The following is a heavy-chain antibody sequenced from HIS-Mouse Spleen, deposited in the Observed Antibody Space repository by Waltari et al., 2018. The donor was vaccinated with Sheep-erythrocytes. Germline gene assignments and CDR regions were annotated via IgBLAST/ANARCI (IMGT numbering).Heavy chain of an antibody. CDR2: INHSGST. J-gene: IGHJ4*02. V-gene: IGHV4-34*01. Sequence: VQLQQWGAGLLQPSDTLSVTCAVQGWTLTGYYWIWIRQPPGKGLEWIGEINHSGSTNYNPSLKSRVTISVDTSKNQFSLKLSSVTAADTAVYYCARGGRRTGFDYWGQGTLVTVSS. CDR3: ARGGRRTGFDY. D-gene: IGHD3-9*01. CDR1: GWTLTGYY.